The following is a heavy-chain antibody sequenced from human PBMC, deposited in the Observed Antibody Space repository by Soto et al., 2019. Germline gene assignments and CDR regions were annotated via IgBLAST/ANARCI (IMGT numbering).Heavy chain of an antibody. J-gene: IGHJ6*03. D-gene: IGHD3-10*01. CDR3: ARKLGYYGSGSYYPTYYHYYMAF. CDR1: GGSFSGYY. Sequence: PSETLSLTCAVYGGSFSGYYWSWIRQPPGKGLEWIGEINHSGSTNYNPSLKSRVTISVDTSKNQFSLKLSSVTAADTAVYYCARKLGYYGSGSYYPTYYHYYMAFWGKGSSVTVSS. CDR2: INHSGST. V-gene: IGHV4-34*01.